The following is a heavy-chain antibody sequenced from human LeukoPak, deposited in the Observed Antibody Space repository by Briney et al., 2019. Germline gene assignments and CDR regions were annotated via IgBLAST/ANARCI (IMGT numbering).Heavy chain of an antibody. D-gene: IGHD3-22*01. CDR2: IYHSGST. V-gene: IGHV4-38-2*02. J-gene: IGHJ4*02. CDR3: RRDYYDSTGYFDT. CDR1: GYSISSGYY. Sequence: PSETLSLTCTVSGYSISSGYYWGWIRQPPGKGLEWIGSIYHSGSTYYNPSLKSRVTISVDTSKNQFSLKLSSVTAADTAVYYARRDYYDSTGYFDTWGRGALVTVSS.